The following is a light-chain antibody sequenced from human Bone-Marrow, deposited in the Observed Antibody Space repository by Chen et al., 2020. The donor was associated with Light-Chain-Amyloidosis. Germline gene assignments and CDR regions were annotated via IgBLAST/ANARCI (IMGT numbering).Light chain of an antibody. V-gene: IGLV2-14*01. Sequence: QSALTQPASVSGSPGQSITISCTGTSSDVGGDNHVSWYQHHPDKAPKPMIYEVTTRPSWVRGRFSGAKSDNTAYRSSSGLQTEDEADDFCSSYTITNPLVFGSGTRVTVL. CDR2: EVT. CDR1: SSDVGGDNH. J-gene: IGLJ1*01. CDR3: SSYTITNPLV.